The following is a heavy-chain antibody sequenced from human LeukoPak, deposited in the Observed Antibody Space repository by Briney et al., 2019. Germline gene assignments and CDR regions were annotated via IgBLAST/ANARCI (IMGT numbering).Heavy chain of an antibody. CDR1: GFIFSSYS. J-gene: IGHJ4*02. V-gene: IGHV3-21*01. D-gene: IGHD2-21*02. CDR3: ARDPSYCGGDCYSDY. Sequence: GRSLRLSCAASGFIFSSYSMNWVRQAPGKGLEWVPSISSSSSYIYYADSVKGRFTISRDNAKNSLYLQMNSLGADDTAVYYCARDPSYCGGDCYSDYWGQGTLVTVSS. CDR2: ISSSSSYI.